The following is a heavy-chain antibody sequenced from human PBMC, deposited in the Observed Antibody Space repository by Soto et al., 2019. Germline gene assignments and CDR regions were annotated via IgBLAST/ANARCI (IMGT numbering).Heavy chain of an antibody. Sequence: PSQILSLTCAISGDSVSSNSAAWKWIRQSPSRGLEWLGRTYYRSKWYNDYAVSVKSRITINPDTSKNQFSLQLNSVTPEDTAVYYCAGSIAYFYYYYYGMDVWGQGXTVTVYS. CDR2: TYYRSKWYN. D-gene: IGHD6-6*01. CDR1: GDSVSSNSAA. CDR3: AGSIAYFYYYYYGMDV. V-gene: IGHV6-1*01. J-gene: IGHJ6*02.